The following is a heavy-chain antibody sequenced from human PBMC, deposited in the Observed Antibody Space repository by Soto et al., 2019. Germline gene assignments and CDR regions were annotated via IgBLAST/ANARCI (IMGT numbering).Heavy chain of an antibody. CDR1: GDTFNFYS. CDR3: AGSYGSGYRAFDY. J-gene: IGHJ4*02. Sequence: QVQLVQSGAEVKRPGSSVKVSCKASGDTFNFYSINWVRQAPGVGLEWMGRVNPIVSMSNYAQKFQGRVTMTADKSTSTAYLELSRLRSEDTAIYYCAGSYGSGYRAFDYWGQGALVTVSS. D-gene: IGHD3-10*01. CDR2: VNPIVSMS. V-gene: IGHV1-69*02.